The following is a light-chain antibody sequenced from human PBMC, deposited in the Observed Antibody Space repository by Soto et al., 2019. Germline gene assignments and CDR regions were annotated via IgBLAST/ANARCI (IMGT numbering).Light chain of an antibody. J-gene: IGKJ5*01. Sequence: EIVMTQSPATLSVSPGNRATLSCRASQSVSINLAWYQQKPGQAPRLLIYDTSTRATGIPARFSGSGSGTEFTLTISSLQSEDIAVYYCQQYSKWPPITFGQGTRLEIK. CDR3: QQYSKWPPIT. CDR1: QSVSIN. CDR2: DTS. V-gene: IGKV3-15*01.